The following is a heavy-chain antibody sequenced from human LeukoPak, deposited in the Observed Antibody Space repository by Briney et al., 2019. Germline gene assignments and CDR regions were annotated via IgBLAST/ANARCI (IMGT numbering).Heavy chain of an antibody. D-gene: IGHD2-8*01. CDR1: GGSISNYY. CDR2: IYYSGST. V-gene: IGHV4-59*01. J-gene: IGHJ3*02. CDR3: ARGRVSSRRPDAFGI. Sequence: PSETLSLTCTVSGGSISNYYWNWIRQPPGKGLEWIGHIYYSGSTNYNPSLKSRVTISVDTSKNQFSLKLSSVTAADTAVYYCARGRVSSRRPDAFGIWGQGTMVTVSS.